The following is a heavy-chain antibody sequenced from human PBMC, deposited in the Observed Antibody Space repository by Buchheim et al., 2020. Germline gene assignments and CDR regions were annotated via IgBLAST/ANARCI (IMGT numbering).Heavy chain of an antibody. Sequence: QVQLVQSGSELKKPGASVKVSCKASGYMFTSYAMNWVRQAPGHGPEWMGWINTNTGNPTYAQGFTGRFVFSFDTSVSTAYLQISSLETEDTAVYFCARDRTFYDDFWTGYDSFDIWGQGT. J-gene: IGHJ3*02. CDR3: ARDRTFYDDFWTGYDSFDI. D-gene: IGHD3-3*01. CDR1: GYMFTSYA. V-gene: IGHV7-4-1*02. CDR2: INTNTGNP.